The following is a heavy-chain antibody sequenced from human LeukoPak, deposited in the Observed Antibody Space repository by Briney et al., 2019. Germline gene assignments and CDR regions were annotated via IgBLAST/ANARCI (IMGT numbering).Heavy chain of an antibody. CDR2: INRGGSRT. V-gene: IGHV3-74*01. CDR1: GFTFSNHW. Sequence: GGSLRLSCAASGFTFSNHWMHWVRQAPGKGLMWVSRINRGGSRTDYADSVKGRFTISRNDAKNTLYLQLNSLRAEDTAVYFCARGGSDTAMAHDYWGQGTLVTVSS. CDR3: ARGGSDTAMAHDY. D-gene: IGHD5-18*01. J-gene: IGHJ4*02.